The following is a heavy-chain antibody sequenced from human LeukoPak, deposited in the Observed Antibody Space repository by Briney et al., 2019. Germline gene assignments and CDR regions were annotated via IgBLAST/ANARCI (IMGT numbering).Heavy chain of an antibody. Sequence: PGGSLRLSCAASGFTFSSYAMSWVRQAPGRGLEWVSAISGSGGSTYYADSVKGRFTISRDNSKNTLYLQMNSLRAEDTAVYYCAKWRDLWFGGPYYFDYWGQGTLVTVSS. J-gene: IGHJ4*02. CDR3: AKWRDLWFGGPYYFDY. D-gene: IGHD3-10*01. CDR2: ISGSGGST. V-gene: IGHV3-23*01. CDR1: GFTFSSYA.